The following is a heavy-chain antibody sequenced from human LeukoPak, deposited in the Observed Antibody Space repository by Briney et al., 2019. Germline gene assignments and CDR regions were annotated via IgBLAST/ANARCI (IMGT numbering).Heavy chain of an antibody. D-gene: IGHD2-15*01. CDR2: IYPGDSDT. CDR1: GYSFIRNW. Sequence: GESLKISCKGSGYSFIRNWIGWVRQMPGNGLEWMAIIYPGDSDTRYSPSFQGQVTISADKSISTAYLQWSSLTASDTAMYYCARLGTSATYFEFWGQGTLVTVSS. CDR3: ARLGTSATYFEF. J-gene: IGHJ4*02. V-gene: IGHV5-51*01.